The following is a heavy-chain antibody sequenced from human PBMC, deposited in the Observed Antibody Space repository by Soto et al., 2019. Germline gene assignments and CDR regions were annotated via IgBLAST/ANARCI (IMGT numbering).Heavy chain of an antibody. CDR3: GRMDGSLLGGGEWFDP. V-gene: IGHV1-69*01. J-gene: IGHJ5*02. D-gene: IGHD3-16*01. Sequence: QMQLVQSGAEKKKPGSSVKVSCQASGDTFPNFAVTWVRQAPEQGLEWIGGVVPTFDTRSYAQRFQGRVTDNADELTGTSYLELGKLRSGETAIYFCGRMDGSLLGGGEWFDPWGQGTLVTVSS. CDR2: VVPTFDTR. CDR1: GDTFPNFA.